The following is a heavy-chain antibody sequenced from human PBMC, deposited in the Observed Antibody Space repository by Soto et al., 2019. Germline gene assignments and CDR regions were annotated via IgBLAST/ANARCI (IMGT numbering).Heavy chain of an antibody. CDR2: IYPGDSDT. D-gene: IGHD3-3*01. Sequence: PGESLKISCKGSGYSFTSYWIGWVRQMPGKGLEWMGIIYPGDSDTRYSPSFQGQVTISADKSISTAYLQWSSLKASDTAMYYCAGETYSLCSGYLLDVWGQGTTVTVSS. J-gene: IGHJ6*02. CDR1: GYSFTSYW. CDR3: AGETYSLCSGYLLDV. V-gene: IGHV5-51*01.